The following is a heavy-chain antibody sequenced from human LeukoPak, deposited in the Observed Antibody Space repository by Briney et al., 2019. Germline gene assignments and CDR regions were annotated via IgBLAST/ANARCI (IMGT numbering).Heavy chain of an antibody. CDR1: GGSISSYY. Sequence: SETLSLTCTVSGGSISSYYWSWIRQPAGKGLESIGHISTSGSTNYDPSLKSRVTMSVDTSKNQFSLKLSSVTAADTAVYYCARVRYSDSSVLTRKRSYYFDYWGQGTLVTVSS. CDR2: ISTSGST. V-gene: IGHV4-4*07. J-gene: IGHJ4*02. CDR3: ARVRYSDSSVLTRKRSYYFDY. D-gene: IGHD3-22*01.